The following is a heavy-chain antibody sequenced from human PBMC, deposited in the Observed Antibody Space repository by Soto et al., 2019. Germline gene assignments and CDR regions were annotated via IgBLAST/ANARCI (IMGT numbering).Heavy chain of an antibody. CDR3: VGSSDYYRIDD. CDR2: IYYSGST. Sequence: SETLSLTCAVYVGSFSCYYWSWIRQHPGRCLEWIGYIYYSGSTYXXPSLRSRAXISMDTSNNQFXLKLRXFTCADTAVYYGVGSSDYYRIDDWAQGTLVTVSS. J-gene: IGHJ4*02. V-gene: IGHV4-34*03. D-gene: IGHD3-22*01. CDR1: VGSFSCYY.